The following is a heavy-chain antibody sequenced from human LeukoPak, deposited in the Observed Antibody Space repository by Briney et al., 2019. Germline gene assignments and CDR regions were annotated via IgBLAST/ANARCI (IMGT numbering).Heavy chain of an antibody. CDR2: LNPSGGSS. Sequence: ASVKVSCKASGYTVTSYYMHWVRQAPGQGLEWMGILNPSGGSSSYAQKFQGRATLTRATSTSTVYMELSSLRSEDTAVYYCARALRFLEFEWPLDYYGMDVWGQGTTVTVSS. J-gene: IGHJ6*02. CDR1: GYTVTSYY. D-gene: IGHD3-3*01. V-gene: IGHV1-46*01. CDR3: ARALRFLEFEWPLDYYGMDV.